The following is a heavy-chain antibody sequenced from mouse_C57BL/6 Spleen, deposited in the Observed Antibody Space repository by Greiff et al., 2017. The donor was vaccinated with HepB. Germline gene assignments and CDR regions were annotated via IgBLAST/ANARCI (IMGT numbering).Heavy chain of an antibody. CDR1: GYTFTSYW. CDR2: IDPSDSYT. Sequence: VQLQQPGAELVMPGASVKLSCKASGYTFTSYWMHWVKQRPGQGLEWIGEIDPSDSYTNYNQKFKGKSTLTVDKSSSTAYMQLSSLTSEDSAVYYCASYGNYEGWAYWGQGTLVTVSA. CDR3: ASYGNYEGWAY. D-gene: IGHD2-1*01. J-gene: IGHJ3*01. V-gene: IGHV1-69*01.